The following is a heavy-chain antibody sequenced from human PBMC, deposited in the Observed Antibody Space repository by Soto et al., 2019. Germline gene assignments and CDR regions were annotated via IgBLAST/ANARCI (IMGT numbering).Heavy chain of an antibody. CDR2: MNPNSGNT. Sequence: GASVKVSCKASGYTFTSYDINWVRQATGQGLERMGWMNPNSGNTGYAQKFQGRVTMTRNTSISTAYMELSSLRSEDTAVYYCARRCSSTSCYLLGAFDIWGQGTMVTVSS. V-gene: IGHV1-8*01. CDR3: ARRCSSTSCYLLGAFDI. J-gene: IGHJ3*02. CDR1: GYTFTSYD. D-gene: IGHD2-2*01.